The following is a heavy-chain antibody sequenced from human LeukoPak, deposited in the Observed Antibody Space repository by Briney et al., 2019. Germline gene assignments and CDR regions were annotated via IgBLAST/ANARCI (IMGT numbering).Heavy chain of an antibody. J-gene: IGHJ4*02. Sequence: PGGSLRLSYAASGFTFSSYSMNWVRQAPGKGLEWVSSISSSSSYIYYADSVKGRFTISRDNAKNSLYLQMNSLRAEDTAVYYCARDKGTYYYDSSGYYYDYWGQGTLVTVSS. CDR3: ARDKGTYYYDSSGYYYDY. CDR2: ISSSSSYI. V-gene: IGHV3-21*01. D-gene: IGHD3-22*01. CDR1: GFTFSSYS.